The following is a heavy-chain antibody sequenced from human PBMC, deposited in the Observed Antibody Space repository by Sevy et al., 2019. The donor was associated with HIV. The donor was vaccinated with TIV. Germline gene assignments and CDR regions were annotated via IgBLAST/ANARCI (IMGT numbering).Heavy chain of an antibody. CDR1: GFTFSSYA. CDR2: ISGSGGST. J-gene: IGHJ6*02. CDR3: AKDNIAAAGSDYYYYYGMDV. Sequence: GGSLRLSCAASGFTFSSYAMSWVRQAPGKGLEWVSAISGSGGSTYYAHSVKGRFTISRDNSKNTLYLQMNSLRAEDTAVYYCAKDNIAAAGSDYYYYYGMDVWGQGTTVTVSS. V-gene: IGHV3-23*01. D-gene: IGHD6-13*01.